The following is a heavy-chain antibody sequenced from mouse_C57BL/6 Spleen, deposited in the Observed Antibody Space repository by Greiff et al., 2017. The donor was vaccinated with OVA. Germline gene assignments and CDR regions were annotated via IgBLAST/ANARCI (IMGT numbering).Heavy chain of an antibody. V-gene: IGHV1-81*01. CDR3: ASGEDWDRYFDV. Sequence: QVQLQQSGAELARPGASVKLSCKASGYTFTSYGISWVKQRTGQGLEWIGEIYPRSGNTYYNEKFKGKATLTADKSSSTAYMELRSLTSEASAVYFCASGEDWDRYFDVWGTGTTVTVSS. D-gene: IGHD4-1*01. CDR1: GYTFTSYG. CDR2: IYPRSGNT. J-gene: IGHJ1*03.